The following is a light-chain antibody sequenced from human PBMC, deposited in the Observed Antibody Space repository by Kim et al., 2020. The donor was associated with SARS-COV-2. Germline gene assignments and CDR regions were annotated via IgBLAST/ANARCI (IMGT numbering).Light chain of an antibody. CDR2: LNSDGNY. CDR3: QTWGPGIRV. V-gene: IGLV4-69*01. Sequence: SCKRTCTLRSGHGRYPIAWHPQQPAKGPRYLMKLNSDGNYIKGDGIPDRFSGSSSGAERYLSISSLQSEDEADYYCQTWGPGIRVFGGGTQLTVL. CDR1: SGHGRYP. J-gene: IGLJ3*02.